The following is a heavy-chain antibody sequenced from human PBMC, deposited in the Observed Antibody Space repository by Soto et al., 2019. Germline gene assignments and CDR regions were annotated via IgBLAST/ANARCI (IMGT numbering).Heavy chain of an antibody. J-gene: IGHJ6*02. V-gene: IGHV3-48*03. CDR2: ISSSGNTM. CDR3: AREGGTSSRNYLYYYGMDV. D-gene: IGHD6-6*01. Sequence: GGSLRLSCAASGFTFSDYEINWVRQAPGKGLEWVSYISSSGNTMYYADSVKGRFTISRDNSKKSLYLQMNSLRADDTAVYYCAREGGTSSRNYLYYYGMDVWGRGTTVTVSS. CDR1: GFTFSDYE.